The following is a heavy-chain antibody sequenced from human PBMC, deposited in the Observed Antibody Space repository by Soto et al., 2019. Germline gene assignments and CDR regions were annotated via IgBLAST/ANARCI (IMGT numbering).Heavy chain of an antibody. Sequence: QVQLQESGPGLVRPSETLSLTCTVSGASLTSGSYYWSWVRQPPGKGLEWIAYIYRSGSTNYNPSLKSRATISADTSKSQCSLRLTSVTPADTAMYYCARWKYSYADLPGDWFDSWGQGTLVTVSS. D-gene: IGHD3-16*01. V-gene: IGHV4-61*01. CDR1: GASLTSGSYY. CDR2: IYRSGST. J-gene: IGHJ5*01. CDR3: ARWKYSYADLPGDWFDS.